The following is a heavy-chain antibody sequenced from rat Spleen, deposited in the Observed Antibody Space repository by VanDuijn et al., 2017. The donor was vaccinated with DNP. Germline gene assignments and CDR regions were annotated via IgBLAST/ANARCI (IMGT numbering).Heavy chain of an antibody. Sequence: QVQLRQSGAEPAKPGSSVKISCKASGYTFTTYYITWIKQTTGQGLEYIGYINTGSGGTNYNEKFKGKATLTVDKSSSTAFMQLSSLTPDDSAVYYCARGGQGVWFASWGQGTLVTVSS. CDR1: GYTFTTYY. CDR3: ARGGQGVWFAS. CDR2: INTGSGGT. V-gene: IGHV1-43*01. J-gene: IGHJ3*01. D-gene: IGHD4-1*01.